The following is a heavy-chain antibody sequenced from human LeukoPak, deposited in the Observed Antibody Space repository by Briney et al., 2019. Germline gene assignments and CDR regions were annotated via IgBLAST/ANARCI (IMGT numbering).Heavy chain of an antibody. D-gene: IGHD6-13*01. J-gene: IGHJ4*02. V-gene: IGHV1-58*02. Sequence: ASVTVSCKASGFTFSSSAMQWVRQARGQRLEWIGWIVVGSGNTNYAQKFQERVTITRDMSTSTAYMELSSLRSEDTAVYYCAADPVTASGSSWYYFDYWGQGTQVTVSS. CDR3: AADPVTASGSSWYYFDY. CDR1: GFTFSSSA. CDR2: IVVGSGNT.